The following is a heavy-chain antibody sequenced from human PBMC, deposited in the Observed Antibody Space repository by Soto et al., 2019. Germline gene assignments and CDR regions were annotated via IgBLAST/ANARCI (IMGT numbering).Heavy chain of an antibody. J-gene: IGHJ4*02. Sequence: QVHLVESGGGVVQPGRSLRLSCAASGFTFNTYAMDWVRQAPGRGLEWVAVISHDGSNDYHADSVKGRFTISRDNSKNTLYLQMNSLRTEDTAVYYCARGCHIGHFDFWGQGTLVTVSS. CDR1: GFTFNTYA. CDR2: ISHDGSND. CDR3: ARGCHIGHFDF. V-gene: IGHV3-30-3*01. D-gene: IGHD2-21*01.